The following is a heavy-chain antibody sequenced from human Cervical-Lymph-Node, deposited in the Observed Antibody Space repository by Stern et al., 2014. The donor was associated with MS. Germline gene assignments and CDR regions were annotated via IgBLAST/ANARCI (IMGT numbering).Heavy chain of an antibody. D-gene: IGHD5-12*01. CDR3: ARDDYPGGFQH. V-gene: IGHV3-33*01. CDR1: GFTFSSYG. CDR2: IWYDGSNK. Sequence: VQLVESGGGVVQPGRSLRLSCAASGFTFSSYGMHWVRQAPGKGLEWVAVIWYDGSNKYYADSVKGRFTISRDNSKNTLYLQMNSLRAEDTAVYYCARDDYPGGFQHWGQGTLVTVSS. J-gene: IGHJ1*01.